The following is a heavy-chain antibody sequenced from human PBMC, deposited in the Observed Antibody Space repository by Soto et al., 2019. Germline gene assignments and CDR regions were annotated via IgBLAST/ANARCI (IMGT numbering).Heavy chain of an antibody. CDR3: ASGYSYGPRNFDY. Sequence: GGSLRLSCAASGFTFSSYAMHWVRQAPGKGLDWVAVISYDGSNKYYADSVKGRFTISRDNSKNTLYLQMNSLRAEDTAVYYCASGYSYGPRNFDYWGQGTLVTVSS. CDR1: GFTFSSYA. V-gene: IGHV3-30-3*01. CDR2: ISYDGSNK. J-gene: IGHJ4*02. D-gene: IGHD5-18*01.